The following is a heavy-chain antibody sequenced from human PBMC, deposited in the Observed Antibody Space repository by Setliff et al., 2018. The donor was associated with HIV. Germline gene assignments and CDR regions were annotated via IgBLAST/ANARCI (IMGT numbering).Heavy chain of an antibody. Sequence: ASVKVSCKASGYTFTGYYIHWVRRAPGQGLQWMGRINPNIGSTNYAQNFQGRATMTRDTSVNTAFMELSNLRSDDTAVYYCARDYRTTDILSSGYMDVWGKGTTVTVSS. CDR1: GYTFTGYY. D-gene: IGHD3-9*01. CDR3: ARDYRTTDILSSGYMDV. CDR2: INPNIGST. J-gene: IGHJ6*03. V-gene: IGHV1-2*06.